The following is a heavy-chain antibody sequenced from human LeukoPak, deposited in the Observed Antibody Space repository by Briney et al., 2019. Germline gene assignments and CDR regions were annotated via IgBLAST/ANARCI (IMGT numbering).Heavy chain of an antibody. CDR2: ISGSGGST. Sequence: GGSLRLSCAASGFTFSSYAMSWVRQAPGKGLEWVSAISGSGGSTYYADSVKGRFTISRDNSKNTLYLQMNSLRAEDTAVYYCAKDPYGSGSYYPYYFDYWGQGTLVTVSS. J-gene: IGHJ4*02. CDR1: GFTFSSYA. CDR3: AKDPYGSGSYYPYYFDY. D-gene: IGHD3-10*01. V-gene: IGHV3-23*01.